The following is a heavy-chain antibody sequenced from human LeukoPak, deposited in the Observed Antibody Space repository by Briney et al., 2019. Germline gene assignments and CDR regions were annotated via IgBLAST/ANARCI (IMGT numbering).Heavy chain of an antibody. CDR3: VKDRSSSSTFGFDM. Sequence: GRSLRLSCVASGFTFDDYAMHWVRQGPGMGLEWVSGISWNSGRTDYADSVKGRFTISRDNAKNSLYLQMNTLRPEDMALYYCVKDRSSSSTFGFDMWGQGTMVTVSS. V-gene: IGHV3-9*03. CDR1: GFTFDDYA. J-gene: IGHJ3*02. CDR2: ISWNSGRT. D-gene: IGHD2-2*01.